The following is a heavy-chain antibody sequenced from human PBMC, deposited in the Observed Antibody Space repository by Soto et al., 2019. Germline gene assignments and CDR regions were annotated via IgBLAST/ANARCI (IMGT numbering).Heavy chain of an antibody. CDR1: GGSISSYY. J-gene: IGHJ5*02. CDR2: IYYSGST. Sequence: LSLTCTVSGGSISSYYWSWIRQPPGKGLEWIGYIYYSGSTNYNPSLKSRVTISVDTSKNQFSLKLSSVTAADTAVYYCARVTGGVYASWFDPWGQGTLVTVSS. D-gene: IGHD2-8*01. V-gene: IGHV4-59*01. CDR3: ARVTGGVYASWFDP.